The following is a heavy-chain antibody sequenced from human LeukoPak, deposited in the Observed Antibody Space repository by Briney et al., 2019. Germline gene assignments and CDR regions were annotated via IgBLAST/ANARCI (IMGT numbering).Heavy chain of an antibody. CDR3: ARDPLRYLRVGHYDY. D-gene: IGHD3-9*01. CDR1: GFTFSNSA. J-gene: IGHJ4*02. V-gene: IGHV3-21*01. CDR2: IDSHI. Sequence: TGGSLRLSCAASGFTFSNSAMNWVRQVPGKGLEWVSSIDSHIYHAASVRGRFTISRDNARNSVYLQMNSLRVEDTAVYYCARDPLRYLRVGHYDYWGQGTLVAVSS.